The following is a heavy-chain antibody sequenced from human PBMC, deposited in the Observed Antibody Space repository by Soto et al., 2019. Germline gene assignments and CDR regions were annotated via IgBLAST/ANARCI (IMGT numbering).Heavy chain of an antibody. Sequence: SETLSLTCTVSGGSISSSSYYWGWIRQPPGKGLEWIGSIYYSGSTYYNPSLKSRVTISVDTSKNQFSLKLSSVTAADTAVYYCARTVVAATPARVAFDIWGQGTMVTVSS. CDR1: GGSISSSSYY. CDR2: IYYSGST. CDR3: ARTVVAATPARVAFDI. V-gene: IGHV4-39*01. J-gene: IGHJ3*02. D-gene: IGHD2-15*01.